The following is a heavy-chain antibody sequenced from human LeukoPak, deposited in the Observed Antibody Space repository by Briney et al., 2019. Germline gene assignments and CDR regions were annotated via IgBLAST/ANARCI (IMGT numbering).Heavy chain of an antibody. CDR3: ARDRVNWSYLSSVDY. CDR2: ISGSGGST. Sequence: PGGSLRLSCAASGFTFSSYAMSWVRQAPGKGLEWVSAISGSGGSTYYADSVKGRFTISRDNSKNSLYLQMNSLRAEDTAVYYCARDRVNWSYLSSVDYWGQGTLVTVSS. D-gene: IGHD1-7*01. V-gene: IGHV3-23*01. CDR1: GFTFSSYA. J-gene: IGHJ4*02.